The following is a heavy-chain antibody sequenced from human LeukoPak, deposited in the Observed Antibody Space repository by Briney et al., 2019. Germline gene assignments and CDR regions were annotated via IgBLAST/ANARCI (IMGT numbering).Heavy chain of an antibody. D-gene: IGHD3-10*01. Sequence: GGSLRLSCAASGFTLSSYWMSWVRQAPGKGLEWVANIKEDGSEKYYVDSVKGRFTISRDNAKNSLYLHMNSLTAEDTAMYYCARDWLAGVPFDAFDLWGQGTMVTVSS. CDR1: GFTLSSYW. CDR3: ARDWLAGVPFDAFDL. J-gene: IGHJ3*01. CDR2: IKEDGSEK. V-gene: IGHV3-7*01.